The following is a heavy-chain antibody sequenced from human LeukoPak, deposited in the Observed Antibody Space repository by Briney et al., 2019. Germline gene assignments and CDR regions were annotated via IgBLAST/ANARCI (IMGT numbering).Heavy chain of an antibody. J-gene: IGHJ4*02. CDR3: ASGRISDSGAGGYFDY. D-gene: IGHD3-10*01. V-gene: IGHV4-34*01. CDR1: GGSFSGYY. CDR2: INHSGST. Sequence: SETLSLTCAVYGGSFSGYYWSWIRQPPGKGLEWIGEINHSGSTNYNPSLKSRVTISVDTSKNQFSLKLSSVTAADTAVYYCASGRISDSGAGGYFDYWGQGTLVTVSS.